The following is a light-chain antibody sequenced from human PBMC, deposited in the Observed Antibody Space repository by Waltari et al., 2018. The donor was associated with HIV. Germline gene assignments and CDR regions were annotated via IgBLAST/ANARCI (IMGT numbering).Light chain of an antibody. CDR2: NNS. CDR3: QSYDSSLIGSDV. CDR1: SSNIGAGYD. J-gene: IGLJ1*01. V-gene: IGLV1-40*01. Sequence: QSVLTQPPSVSGAPGQRVTISCTGSSSNIGAGYDVNWYQQLPGTAPKLLIYNNSKRPSGVPDRFSGSKSGTSASLAITGLQAEDEADYYCQSYDSSLIGSDVFGTGTKVTVL.